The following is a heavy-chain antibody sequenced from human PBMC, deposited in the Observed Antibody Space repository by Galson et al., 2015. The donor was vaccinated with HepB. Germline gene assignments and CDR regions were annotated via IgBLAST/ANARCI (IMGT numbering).Heavy chain of an antibody. V-gene: IGHV1-24*01. CDR2: FDPEDGET. Sequence: SVKVSCKVSGYTLTELSMHWVRQAPGKGLEWMGGFDPEDGETIYAQKFQGRVTMTEDTSTDTAYMELSSLRSEDTDVYYCATVGSYSPYYYYGMDVWGQGTTVTVSS. J-gene: IGHJ6*02. CDR3: ATVGSYSPYYYYGMDV. CDR1: GYTLTELS. D-gene: IGHD1-26*01.